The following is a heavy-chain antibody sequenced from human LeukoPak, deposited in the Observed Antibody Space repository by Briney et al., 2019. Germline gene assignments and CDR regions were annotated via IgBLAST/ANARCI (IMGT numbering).Heavy chain of an antibody. J-gene: IGHJ4*02. V-gene: IGHV3-48*01. Sequence: GGSLRLSCAASGFTFSSYSMNWVRQAPGKGLEWVSYISGSRSTIYYADSVKGRFTISRDNAKNSLYLQMNSLRAEDTAVYYCAMDSMIVVVIGQEFDYWGQGTLVTVSS. CDR1: GFTFSSYS. CDR3: AMDSMIVVVIGQEFDY. CDR2: ISGSRSTI. D-gene: IGHD3-22*01.